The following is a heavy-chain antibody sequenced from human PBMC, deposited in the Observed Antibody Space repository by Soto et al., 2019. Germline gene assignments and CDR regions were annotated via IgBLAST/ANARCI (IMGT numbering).Heavy chain of an antibody. V-gene: IGHV4-30-4*08. D-gene: IGHD3-16*01. J-gene: IGHJ4*02. CDR2: IYHGGTT. Sequence: LSLTCTVSGHSDTTKDFFCSWLRQAPGRGLEWIAYIYHGGTTHYNPAFRSRVTMSVDTAKTQFSLNLASVTAADTAVYYCARGRPKFFGAGTALDYWGQGTPVTVSS. CDR1: GHSDTTKDFF. CDR3: ARGRPKFFGAGTALDY.